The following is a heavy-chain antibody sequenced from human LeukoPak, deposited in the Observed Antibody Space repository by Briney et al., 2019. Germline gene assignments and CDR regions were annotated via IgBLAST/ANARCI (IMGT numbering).Heavy chain of an antibody. CDR3: ARNRIGDSIDY. Sequence: SETLSLTCTVSGGSISSYYWSWIRQPPGKGLEWIGSIYHSGSTYYNPSLKSRVTISVDTSKNQFSLKLSSVTAADTAVYYCARNRIGDSIDYWGQGTLVTVSS. J-gene: IGHJ4*02. D-gene: IGHD3-22*01. V-gene: IGHV4-59*08. CDR2: IYHSGST. CDR1: GGSISSYY.